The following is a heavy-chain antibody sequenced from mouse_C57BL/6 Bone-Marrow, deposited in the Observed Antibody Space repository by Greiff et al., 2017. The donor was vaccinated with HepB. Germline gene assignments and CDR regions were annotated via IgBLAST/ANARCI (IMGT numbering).Heavy chain of an antibody. Sequence: QVQLQQPGAELVKPGASVKMSCKASGYTFTSYWITWVKQRPGQGLEWIGDIYPGSGSTNYNEKFKSKATLTVDTSSSTAYMQLSSLTSEDSAVYYCARERLGRYYFDYWGQGTTLTVSS. CDR2: IYPGSGST. CDR1: GYTFTSYW. D-gene: IGHD3-2*02. V-gene: IGHV1-55*01. J-gene: IGHJ2*01. CDR3: ARERLGRYYFDY.